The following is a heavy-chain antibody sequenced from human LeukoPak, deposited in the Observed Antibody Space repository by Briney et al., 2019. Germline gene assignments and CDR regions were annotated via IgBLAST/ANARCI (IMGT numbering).Heavy chain of an antibody. Sequence: SETLSLTCTVSRGSISSGDYYWSWIRQPAGKGLEWIGRIYSSGSTNYNPSLKSRVTISLDTSKNRFSLKLTSVTAADTAVYYCARAQARGVFNWFDPWGQGTLVTVSS. CDR3: ARAQARGVFNWFDP. J-gene: IGHJ5*02. V-gene: IGHV4-61*02. CDR1: RGSISSGDYY. D-gene: IGHD3-10*01. CDR2: IYSSGST.